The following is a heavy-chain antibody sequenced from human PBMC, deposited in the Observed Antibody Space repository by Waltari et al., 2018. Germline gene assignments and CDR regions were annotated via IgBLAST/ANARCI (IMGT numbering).Heavy chain of an antibody. J-gene: IGHJ3*01. CDR2: ISSGGDFI. CDR1: GCTFSPYI. Sequence: EVQLVESGGGLVKPGGSLRLSCAASGCTFSPYILNWVRQAPGKGLEWVSSISSGGDFIYYGDSVQGRFTISRDNAMNSLHLQINSLRVEDTAVYYCARTIVAAGTYDAFDVWGQGTMVTVSS. D-gene: IGHD6-13*01. V-gene: IGHV3-21*01. CDR3: ARTIVAAGTYDAFDV.